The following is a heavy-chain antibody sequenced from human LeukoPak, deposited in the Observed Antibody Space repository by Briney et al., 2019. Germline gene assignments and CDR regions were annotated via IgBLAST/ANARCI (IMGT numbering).Heavy chain of an antibody. CDR2: IWYDGSNK. Sequence: GRSLRLSCAASGFTFSSYGMHWVRQAPGKGLEWVAVIWYDGSNKYYADSVKGRFTISRDNSKNTLYLQMSSLRAEDTAVYYCARGESSSWYLKPYYGMDVWGKGTTVTVSS. CDR3: ARGESSSWYLKPYYGMDV. CDR1: GFTFSSYG. D-gene: IGHD6-13*01. J-gene: IGHJ6*04. V-gene: IGHV3-33*01.